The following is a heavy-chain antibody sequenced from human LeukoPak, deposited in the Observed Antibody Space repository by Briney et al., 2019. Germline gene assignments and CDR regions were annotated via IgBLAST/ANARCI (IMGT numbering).Heavy chain of an antibody. Sequence: GGSLRLSCEASGFDFSYYGMGWVRQAPGKRLEWVSYIVGSASGGGATYYADVVKGRFTISRDNFQRTLILQMNTLRADDTALYYCVEDRYDSGGYVFDSWGQGTLVTVSS. CDR3: VEDRYDSGGYVFDS. CDR2: IVGSASGGGAT. D-gene: IGHD4-17*01. CDR1: GFDFSYYG. J-gene: IGHJ4*02. V-gene: IGHV3-23*01.